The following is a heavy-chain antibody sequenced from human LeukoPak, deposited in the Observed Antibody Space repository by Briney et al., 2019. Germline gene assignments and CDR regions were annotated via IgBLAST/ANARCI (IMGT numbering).Heavy chain of an antibody. D-gene: IGHD2-15*01. CDR3: ARIYCSGGSCYHSRGIFDI. V-gene: IGHV1-69*13. CDR2: IIPIFGIA. Sequence: ASVKVSCKASGGTFSSYEISWVRQAPGQGLEWMGGIIPIFGIANYAQKFQGRVTIIADESTSTAYMELSSLRSEDTAVYYCARIYCSGGSCYHSRGIFDIWGQGTMVTVSS. CDR1: GGTFSSYE. J-gene: IGHJ3*02.